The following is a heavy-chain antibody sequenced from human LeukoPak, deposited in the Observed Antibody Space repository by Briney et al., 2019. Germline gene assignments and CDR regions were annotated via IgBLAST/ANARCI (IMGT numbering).Heavy chain of an antibody. J-gene: IGHJ4*02. D-gene: IGHD6-19*01. V-gene: IGHV3-15*01. CDR1: GFTFSNAW. CDR3: TTGRAAVAGTHLDY. CDR2: IKSKTDGGTT. Sequence: GGSLRLSCAASGFTFSNAWMSWVRQAPGKGLEWVGRIKSKTDGGTTDYAAPVKGRFTISRDDSKNTLYLQMNSLKTEDTAVYYCTTGRAAVAGTHLDYWGQGTLVTVSS.